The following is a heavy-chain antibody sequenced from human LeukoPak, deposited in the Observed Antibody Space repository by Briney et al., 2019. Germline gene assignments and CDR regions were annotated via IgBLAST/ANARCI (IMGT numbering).Heavy chain of an antibody. D-gene: IGHD6-13*01. CDR3: ARGSWVQPKVIAAAGPFDY. J-gene: IGHJ4*02. CDR1: GYTFTSYY. V-gene: IGHV1-46*01. CDR2: INPSGGST. Sequence: GASVKVSCKASGYTFTSYYMHWVRQAPGQGLEWMGIINPSGGSTSYAQKFQGRVTMTRDTSTSTVYMELSSLRSEDTAVYYCARGSWVQPKVIAAAGPFDYWGQGTLVTVSS.